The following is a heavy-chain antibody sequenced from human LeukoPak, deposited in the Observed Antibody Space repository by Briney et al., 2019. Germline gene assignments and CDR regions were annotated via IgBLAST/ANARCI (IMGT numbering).Heavy chain of an antibody. CDR3: ARDGSNSGPDFDY. J-gene: IGHJ4*02. D-gene: IGHD2/OR15-2a*01. CDR2: ITSTSSPI. Sequence: GGSLRLSCAASGFTFNTYSMNWVRQAPGKGLEWVSYITSTSSPIYYTHPVKGRFTISRDNARNSLHLQMNSLRDEDTAVYYCARDGSNSGPDFDYWGQGILVTVSS. CDR1: GFTFNTYS. V-gene: IGHV3-48*02.